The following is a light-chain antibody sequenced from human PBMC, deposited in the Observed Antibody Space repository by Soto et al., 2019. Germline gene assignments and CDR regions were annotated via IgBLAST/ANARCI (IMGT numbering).Light chain of an antibody. Sequence: EIVLTQSPGTLSLSPGDSAALSCRASQTVTNNYLAWYQQKPGQAPRLLIYGASSRATGIPDRFSGSGSGTDFTLTISRLEPEDFAVYYCQQYGRSLYTFGQGTKLEIK. CDR2: GAS. V-gene: IGKV3-20*01. CDR1: QTVTNNY. CDR3: QQYGRSLYT. J-gene: IGKJ2*01.